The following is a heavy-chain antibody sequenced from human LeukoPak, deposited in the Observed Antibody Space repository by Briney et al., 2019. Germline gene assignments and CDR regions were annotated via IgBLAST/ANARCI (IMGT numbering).Heavy chain of an antibody. V-gene: IGHV4-39*01. Sequence: PSETLSLTCTVSGGSNSSSSYYWGWIRQPPGKGLEWIGSTYYSGSTYYNPSLKSRVTISVDTSKNQFSLKLSSVTAADTAVYYCASYDSSGYGLDAFDIWGQGTMVTVSS. CDR1: GGSNSSSSYY. D-gene: IGHD3-22*01. CDR3: ASYDSSGYGLDAFDI. J-gene: IGHJ3*02. CDR2: TYYSGST.